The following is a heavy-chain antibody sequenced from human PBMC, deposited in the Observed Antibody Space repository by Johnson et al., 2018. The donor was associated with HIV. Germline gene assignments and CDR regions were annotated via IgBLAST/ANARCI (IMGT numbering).Heavy chain of an antibody. CDR3: ARPGYYDSSGLDAFDV. V-gene: IGHV3-33*01. CDR1: GFMFSRYA. D-gene: IGHD3-22*01. CDR2: IWHDGSND. Sequence: QVQLVESGGGVVQPGRSLRLSCEASGFMFSRYALAWVRQAPDKGLEWVALIWHDGSNDNYADSVKGRFTISRDNTKNTLYLQMNSLRAEDTAVYYCARPGYYDSSGLDAFDVWGQGTMVTVSS. J-gene: IGHJ3*01.